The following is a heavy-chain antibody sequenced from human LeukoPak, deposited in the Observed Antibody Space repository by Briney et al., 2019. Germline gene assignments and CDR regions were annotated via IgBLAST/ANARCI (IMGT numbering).Heavy chain of an antibody. J-gene: IGHJ4*02. CDR1: GFAFSSYA. V-gene: IGHV3-23*01. CDR2: ISGSGGST. D-gene: IGHD3-22*01. CDR3: TKSIDYYDSSGYRYYFDY. Sequence: GGSLRLSCAASGFAFSSYAMSWVRQAPGKGPEWVSGISGSGGSTYYADSVKGRFTISRDNSKNTLYLQVNSLRAEDTAVYYCTKSIDYYDSSGYRYYFDYWGQGTPVTVSS.